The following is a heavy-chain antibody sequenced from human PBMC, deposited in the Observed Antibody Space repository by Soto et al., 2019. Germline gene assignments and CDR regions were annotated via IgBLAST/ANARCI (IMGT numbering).Heavy chain of an antibody. CDR1: GFTLSSYS. V-gene: IGHV3-21*01. Sequence: GGSLRLSCAASGFTLSSYSMNWVRQAPGKGLEWVSSISSSSSYTYYADSVKGRFTISRDNAKNSLYLQMNSLRAEDTAVYYCARDYRSLGYCSSTSCPYYGMDVWGQGTTVTVSS. CDR3: ARDYRSLGYCSSTSCPYYGMDV. J-gene: IGHJ6*02. D-gene: IGHD2-2*01. CDR2: ISSSSSYT.